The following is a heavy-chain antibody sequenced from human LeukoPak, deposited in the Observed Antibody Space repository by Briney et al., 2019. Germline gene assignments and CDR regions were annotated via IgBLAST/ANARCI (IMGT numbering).Heavy chain of an antibody. Sequence: GGSLRLSCAASGFNFNTYAMHWVRQAPGKGLEWVAVVAYDGSDKHYADSVKGRFTISRDNSKNTLFLQMNSLRPGDTAVYNCARDHGSNSAFDIWGRGTMVTVSS. D-gene: IGHD2-8*01. CDR2: VAYDGSDK. V-gene: IGHV3-30*04. J-gene: IGHJ3*02. CDR3: ARDHGSNSAFDI. CDR1: GFNFNTYA.